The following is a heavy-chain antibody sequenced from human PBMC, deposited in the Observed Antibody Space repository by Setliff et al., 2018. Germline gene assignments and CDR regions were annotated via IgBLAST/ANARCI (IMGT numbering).Heavy chain of an antibody. D-gene: IGHD2-2*01. V-gene: IGHV4-39*07. CDR3: ARAKGYCSSTSCRIYYFDY. CDR1: GGPVTRTTTF. Sequence: PSETLSLTCTVSGGPVTRTTTFWGWVRQTPGKGLEWIGSIYYSGSTYYNPSLKSRVTISVDTSKNQFSLKLSSVTAADTAVYYCARAKGYCSSTSCRIYYFDYWGQGTLVTVSS. J-gene: IGHJ4*02. CDR2: IYYSGST.